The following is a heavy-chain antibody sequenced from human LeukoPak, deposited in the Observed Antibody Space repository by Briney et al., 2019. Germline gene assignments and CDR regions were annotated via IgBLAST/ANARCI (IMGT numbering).Heavy chain of an antibody. D-gene: IGHD6-13*01. J-gene: IGHJ4*02. Sequence: PSETLSLTCTVSGGSISSYYWSWIRQPPGKGLEWIGYIYYSGSTNYNPSLKSRVTISVDTSKNQFSLKLSSVTAADTAVYYCARDHYSSSWYGGYYFDYWGQGTLVTVSS. CDR3: ARDHYSSSWYGGYYFDY. CDR1: GGSISSYY. V-gene: IGHV4-59*01. CDR2: IYYSGST.